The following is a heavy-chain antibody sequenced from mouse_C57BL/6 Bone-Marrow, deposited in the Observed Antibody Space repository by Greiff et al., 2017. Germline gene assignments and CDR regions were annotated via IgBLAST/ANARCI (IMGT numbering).Heavy chain of an antibody. Sequence: QVHVKQSGAELVRPGTSVKMSCKASGYTFTNYWIGWAKQRPGHGLEWIGDIYPGGGYTNYNEKFKGKATLTAAKSSSTAYMQFSSLTSEDSAIYYCARKGNDYDGFAYWGQGTLVTVSA. J-gene: IGHJ3*01. CDR1: GYTFTNYW. D-gene: IGHD2-4*01. V-gene: IGHV1-63*01. CDR2: IYPGGGYT. CDR3: ARKGNDYDGFAY.